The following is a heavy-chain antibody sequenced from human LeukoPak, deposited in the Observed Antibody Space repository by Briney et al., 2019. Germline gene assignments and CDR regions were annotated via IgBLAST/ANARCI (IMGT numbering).Heavy chain of an antibody. J-gene: IGHJ4*02. CDR2: IKQDGSEK. CDR3: ARDGHCSGGSCYFFDY. Sequence: GGSLRLSCAASGFTFSSYWMSWVRQAPGKGLEWVANIKQDGSEKYYVDSVKARFTISRDNAKNSLYLQMNSLRAEDTAVYYCARDGHCSGGSCYFFDYWGQGTLVTVSS. D-gene: IGHD2-15*01. CDR1: GFTFSSYW. V-gene: IGHV3-7*01.